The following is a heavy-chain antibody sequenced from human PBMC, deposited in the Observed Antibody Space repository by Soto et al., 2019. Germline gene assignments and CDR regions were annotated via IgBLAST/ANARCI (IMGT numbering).Heavy chain of an antibody. J-gene: IGHJ4*02. D-gene: IGHD2-21*02. V-gene: IGHV1-46*01. CDR2: VNPSGGHT. CDR1: GDTFTDYY. CDR3: ARGGHVVVVTAALDY. Sequence: QVQLVQSGAEVKKPGASVKVSCKASGDTFTDYYIHWVRQAPGQGLEWMGTVNPSGGHTTYAQHFLGRKNMTREPSTSTLYMELTSLTSEDKAVNYCARGGHVVVVTAALDYWGQGTLGTVSS.